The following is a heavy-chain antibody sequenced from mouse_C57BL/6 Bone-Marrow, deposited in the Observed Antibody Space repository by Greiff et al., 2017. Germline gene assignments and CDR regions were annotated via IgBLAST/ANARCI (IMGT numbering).Heavy chain of an antibody. CDR1: GYTFTDYY. Sequence: EVQLQQSGPVLVKPGASVKMSCKASGYTFTDYYMNWVKQSNGKSLEWIGVINPYNGGTSYNQKFKGKATLTVDKSSSTAYMELNSLTSEDSAVYYCARSTMVYYFDYWGQGTTLTVSS. D-gene: IGHD2-1*01. CDR2: INPYNGGT. CDR3: ARSTMVYYFDY. J-gene: IGHJ2*01. V-gene: IGHV1-19*01.